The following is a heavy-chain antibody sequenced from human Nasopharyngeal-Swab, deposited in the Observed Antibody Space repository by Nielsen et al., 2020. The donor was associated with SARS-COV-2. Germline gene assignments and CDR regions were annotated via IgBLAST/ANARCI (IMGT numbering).Heavy chain of an antibody. V-gene: IGHV4-39*01. Sequence: WIRQPPGKGLEWIGSIYYSGSTYYNPSLKSRVIISVDTSKNQFSLKLSSVTAADTAVYYCASHRRGYSEDYGMDVWGQGTTVTVSS. D-gene: IGHD5-18*01. J-gene: IGHJ6*02. CDR3: ASHRRGYSEDYGMDV. CDR2: IYYSGST.